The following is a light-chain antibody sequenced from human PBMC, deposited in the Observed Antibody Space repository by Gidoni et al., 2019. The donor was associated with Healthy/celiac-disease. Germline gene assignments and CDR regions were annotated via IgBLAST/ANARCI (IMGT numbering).Light chain of an antibody. J-gene: IGKJ2*01. CDR3: QRRSNWPT. V-gene: IGKV3-11*01. CDR1: ESVSSY. CDR2: YAS. Sequence: EIRLTQSPSTLSWSPGERAPLSCRASESVSSYLAWYQQKPCQAPRLLIYYASNRATGIPARFSCSGSGTDFTLTISILEPEDFAVYYCQRRSNWPTFGQGTKLEIK.